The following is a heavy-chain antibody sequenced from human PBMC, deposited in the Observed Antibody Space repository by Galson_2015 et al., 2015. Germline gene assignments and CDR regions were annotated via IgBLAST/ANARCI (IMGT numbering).Heavy chain of an antibody. D-gene: IGHD5-12*01. CDR3: ARDSDVYSGYDYAFEI. CDR2: IKQDGSEK. J-gene: IGHJ3*02. Sequence: SLRLSCAASGFTFSSYWMSWVRQAPGKGLEWVANIKQDGSEKYYVDSVKGRFTISRDNAKNSLYLQMNSLRAEDTAVYYCARDSDVYSGYDYAFEIWGQGTMVTVSS. CDR1: GFTFSSYW. V-gene: IGHV3-7*01.